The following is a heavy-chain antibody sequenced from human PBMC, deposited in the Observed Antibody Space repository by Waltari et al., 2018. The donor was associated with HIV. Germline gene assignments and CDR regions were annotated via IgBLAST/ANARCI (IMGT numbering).Heavy chain of an antibody. CDR2: ISRDGSSK. CDR1: GFIFRDFA. Sequence: QVQLVESGGGLVQPGGSLSLYCAAPGFIFRDFAIHWVRQAPGKGLEWVAVISRDGSSKYYADSVQGRFTISRDNSKNSLHLHMNSLRPKDTAVYFCAREGIVAAPFDFWGLGTLVTVSS. J-gene: IGHJ4*02. CDR3: AREGIVAAPFDF. V-gene: IGHV3-30*01. D-gene: IGHD2-15*01.